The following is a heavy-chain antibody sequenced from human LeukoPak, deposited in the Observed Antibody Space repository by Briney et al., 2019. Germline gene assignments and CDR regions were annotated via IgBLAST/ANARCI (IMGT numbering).Heavy chain of an antibody. D-gene: IGHD3-10*01. J-gene: IGHJ4*02. CDR1: GGSVSSGSYY. CDR2: IYYSGST. V-gene: IGHV4-31*03. CDR3: ARDPTGFGGIDS. Sequence: PSETLSLTCTVSGGSVSSGSYYWSWIRQPPGKGLEWIGYIYYSGSTYYNPSLKSRVTISVDTSKNQLSLKLTSVTAADTAVYYCARDPTGFGGIDSWGQGTLVTVSS.